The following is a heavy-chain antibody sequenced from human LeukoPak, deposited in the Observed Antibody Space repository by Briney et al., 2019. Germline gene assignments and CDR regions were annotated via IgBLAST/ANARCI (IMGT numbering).Heavy chain of an antibody. CDR1: GFTFSSYA. Sequence: GGSLRLSCAASGFTFSSYAMHWVRQAPGKGLEWVAVISYDGCNKYYADSVKGRFTISRDNSKNTLYLQMNSLRAEDTAVYYCARGAFGEFQVYYFDYWGQGTLVTVSS. CDR3: ARGAFGEFQVYYFDY. CDR2: ISYDGCNK. D-gene: IGHD3-10*01. J-gene: IGHJ4*02. V-gene: IGHV3-30*04.